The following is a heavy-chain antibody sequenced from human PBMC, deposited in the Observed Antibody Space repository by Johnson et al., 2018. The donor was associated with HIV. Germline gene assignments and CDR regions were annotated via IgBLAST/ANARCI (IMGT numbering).Heavy chain of an antibody. CDR3: AKGHSSGYPKDAFDI. CDR2: IRYDGDIT. J-gene: IGHJ3*02. Sequence: QVQLVESGGGVVQPGGSLRLSCAASGFTFSNYGMHWVRQAPGKGLEWVAFIRYDGDITYYVDSVKGRFTISRDNSKNTLYLQMNSLRTEDTAMYYCAKGHSSGYPKDAFDIWSRGTIVTVSS. D-gene: IGHD3-22*01. V-gene: IGHV3-30*02. CDR1: GFTFSNYG.